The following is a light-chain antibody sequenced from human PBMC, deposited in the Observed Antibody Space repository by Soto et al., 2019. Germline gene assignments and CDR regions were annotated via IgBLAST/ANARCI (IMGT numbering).Light chain of an antibody. Sequence: QLVLTQPPSASGTPGQTVTISSSGSSSNIGTNYVSWYQQLPGTAPKLLIYGNNQRPSGVPDRFSGSRSGTSASLAISGLRSEDAADYYCAAWDDSLSGVVFGGGTKLTVL. CDR1: SSNIGTNY. CDR3: AAWDDSLSGVV. V-gene: IGLV1-47*01. CDR2: GNN. J-gene: IGLJ3*02.